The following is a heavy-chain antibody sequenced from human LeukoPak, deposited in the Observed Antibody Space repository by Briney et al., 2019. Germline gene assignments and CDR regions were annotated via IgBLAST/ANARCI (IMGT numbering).Heavy chain of an antibody. V-gene: IGHV3-30*02. CDR1: GFTFSSYG. Sequence: PGGSLRLSCAASGFTFSSYGMHWVRQAPGKGLEWVAFIRYDGSNKYYADSVKGQFTISRDNSKNTLYLQRNSLRAEDTAVYYCAKDYGSGSYFDYWGQGTLVTVSS. CDR3: AKDYGSGSYFDY. CDR2: IRYDGSNK. D-gene: IGHD3-10*01. J-gene: IGHJ4*02.